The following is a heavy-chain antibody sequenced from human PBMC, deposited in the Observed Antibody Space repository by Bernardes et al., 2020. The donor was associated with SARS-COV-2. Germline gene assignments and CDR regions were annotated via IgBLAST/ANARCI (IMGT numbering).Heavy chain of an antibody. Sequence: SETLSLTCTVSGVSIRGYYWSWIRRPPGKGLEWIGYIYYGGNINYNPSLKSRVIISVDASKNQLSLRLSSVTAADTAVYYCARGEENLLGIFDYWGQGILVTVSS. J-gene: IGHJ4*02. D-gene: IGHD3-10*01. CDR3: ARGEENLLGIFDY. CDR2: IYYGGNI. CDR1: GVSIRGYY. V-gene: IGHV4-59*08.